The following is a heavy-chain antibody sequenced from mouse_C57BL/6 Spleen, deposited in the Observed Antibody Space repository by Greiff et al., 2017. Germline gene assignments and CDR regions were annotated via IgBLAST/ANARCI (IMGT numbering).Heavy chain of an antibody. V-gene: IGHV14-4*01. J-gene: IGHJ3*01. Sequence: EVHLVESGAELVRPGASVKLSCTASGFNIKDDYMHWVKQRHEQGLEWIGWIDPENGDTEYASKFQGKATITADTSSNTAYLQLSSLTSEDTAVYYCTGTRFAYWGQGTLVTVSA. CDR1: GFNIKDDY. CDR2: IDPENGDT. D-gene: IGHD3-3*01. CDR3: TGTRFAY.